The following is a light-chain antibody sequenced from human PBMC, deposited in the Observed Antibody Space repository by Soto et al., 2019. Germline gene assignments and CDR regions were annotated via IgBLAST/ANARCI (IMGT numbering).Light chain of an antibody. CDR2: ENN. J-gene: IGLJ2*01. CDR1: SGSIASND. V-gene: IGLV6-57*04. CDR3: QSYDSSTVV. Sequence: NFMLTQPHSVSESPGKTVTISCTRSSGSIASNDVQWYQQRPGSAPTTVIYENNQRPSGVPDRFSGSTDGSSNSASLTISGLQTEDEADYYCQSYDSSTVVFGGGTKSPS.